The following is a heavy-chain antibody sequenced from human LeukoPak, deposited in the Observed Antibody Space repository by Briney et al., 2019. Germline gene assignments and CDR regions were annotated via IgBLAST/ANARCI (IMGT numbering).Heavy chain of an antibody. CDR1: GGSISSGGYY. CDR3: ARDYPYYDILTENYYYYGMDV. J-gene: IGHJ6*02. V-gene: IGHV4-31*03. CDR2: LYYSGST. Sequence: SQTLSLTCTVSGGSISSGGYYWSWIRQHPGKGLEWIGYLYYSGSTYYNPSLKSRVTISVDTSKNQFSLKLSSVTAADTAVYYCARDYPYYDILTENYYYYGMDVWGQGTTVTVSS. D-gene: IGHD3-9*01.